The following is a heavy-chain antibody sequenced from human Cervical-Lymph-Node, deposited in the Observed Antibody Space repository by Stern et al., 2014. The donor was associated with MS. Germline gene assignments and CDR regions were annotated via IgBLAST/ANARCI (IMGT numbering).Heavy chain of an antibody. V-gene: IGHV4-39*01. CDR1: GGSISSSTYY. D-gene: IGHD1-26*01. J-gene: IGHJ4*02. Sequence: QVQLQESGPGLVKPSETLSLTCTVSGGSISSSTYYWAWIRQPPGQGLERIGNIYYSGFTYYNPSLKSRVTISVDMSKNQFSLKLSSVTAADTAIYYCARHDSVPRPSQLYSARDRGPGYFDYWGQGTLVTVSS. CDR3: ARHDSVPRPSQLYSARDRGPGYFDY. CDR2: IYYSGFT.